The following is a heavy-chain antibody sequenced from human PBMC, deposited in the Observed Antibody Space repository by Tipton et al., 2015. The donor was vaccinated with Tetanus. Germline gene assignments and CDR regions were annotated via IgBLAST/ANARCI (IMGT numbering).Heavy chain of an antibody. D-gene: IGHD3-22*01. V-gene: IGHV4-30-4*01. J-gene: IGHJ4*02. CDR2: ISHSGTT. Sequence: LRLSCTVSGGFSSGDYYWSWIRQAPGKGLEWLGYISHSGTTNYNPSLMSRVTLSLDTARGQFSLKLTSVTAADAAVYFCARDRRDFAYDSRGFYSPLYYFDNWGQGVRVTVSS. CDR3: ARDRRDFAYDSRGFYSPLYYFDN. CDR1: GGFSSGDYY.